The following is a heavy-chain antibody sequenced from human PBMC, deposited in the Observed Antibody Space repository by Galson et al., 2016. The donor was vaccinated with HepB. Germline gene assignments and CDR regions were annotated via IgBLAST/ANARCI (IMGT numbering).Heavy chain of an antibody. CDR2: MSHSGTT. D-gene: IGHD6-25*01. V-gene: IGHV4-39*01. CDR3: VRQLSNKYQRLNPYYFDY. Sequence: SETLSLTCSVSGGSINSNAYYWGWVRQPPGKGLEWIGSMSHSGTTHYQPSLESRVAISVDTSKNQFSLMVTSVTAADTAVYYCVRQLSNKYQRLNPYYFDYWGQGTLVTVSS. J-gene: IGHJ4*02. CDR1: GGSINSNAYY.